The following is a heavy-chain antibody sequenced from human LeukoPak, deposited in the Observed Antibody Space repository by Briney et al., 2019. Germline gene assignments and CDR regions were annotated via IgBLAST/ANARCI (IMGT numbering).Heavy chain of an antibody. Sequence: PSETLSLTCAVYGGSFSGYYWSWIRQPPGKGLEWIGEINHSGSTNYNPSLKSRVTISVDTSKNQFPLKLSSVTAADTAVYYCARDRYSSSGWYDYWGQGTLVTVSS. D-gene: IGHD6-19*01. CDR3: ARDRYSSSGWYDY. J-gene: IGHJ4*02. CDR1: GGSFSGYY. V-gene: IGHV4-34*01. CDR2: INHSGST.